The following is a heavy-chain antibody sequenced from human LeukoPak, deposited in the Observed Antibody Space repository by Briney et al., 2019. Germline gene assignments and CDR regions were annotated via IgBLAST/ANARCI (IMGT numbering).Heavy chain of an antibody. Sequence: GASVKVSCKASGYTFTGYYMHWVRQAPGQGLEWMGIINPSGGSTSYAQKFQGRVTMTRDTSTSTVYMELSSLRSEDTAVYYCARGTRIAAARRGSRFDYWGQGTLVTVSS. J-gene: IGHJ4*02. CDR3: ARGTRIAAARRGSRFDY. CDR1: GYTFTGYY. CDR2: INPSGGST. V-gene: IGHV1-46*01. D-gene: IGHD6-13*01.